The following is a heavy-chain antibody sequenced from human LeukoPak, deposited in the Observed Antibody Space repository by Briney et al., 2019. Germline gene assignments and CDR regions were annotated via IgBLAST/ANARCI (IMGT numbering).Heavy chain of an antibody. J-gene: IGHJ4*02. V-gene: IGHV3-9*01. CDR1: GFNFAGYS. CDR2: INWNSGSM. CDR3: ARGYYYDTSGYSPLDH. D-gene: IGHD3-22*01. Sequence: GGSLRLSCAASGFNFAGYSMPWVRQAPGKGLEWLAGINWNSGSMGYADSLKGRFIISRDNAKNSLYLQMNSLGVEDTALYYCARGYYYDTSGYSPLDHWGQGTLVTVSS.